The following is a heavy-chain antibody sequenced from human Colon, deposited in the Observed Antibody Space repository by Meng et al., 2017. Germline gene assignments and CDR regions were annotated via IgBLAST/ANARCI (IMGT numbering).Heavy chain of an antibody. J-gene: IGHJ4*02. CDR1: GACVVVKGC. D-gene: IGHD4-23*01. V-gene: IGHV4-4*02. CDR3: ARHGGYYQDF. CDR2: SDHRGSA. Sequence: VHGPVSGQVSVKFSQSLYLACSFSGACVVVKGCWSWVGRRPGRGLEWIGQSDHRGSAYYRPSLNIRVTMSLDKSRNQFSLRLTSVPAADTAVYYCARHGGYYQDFWGQGTLVTVSS.